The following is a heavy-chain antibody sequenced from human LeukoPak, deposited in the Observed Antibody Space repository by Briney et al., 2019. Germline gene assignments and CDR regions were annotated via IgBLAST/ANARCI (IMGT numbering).Heavy chain of an antibody. CDR3: ARDRVDYYDSSGYYYNALDY. Sequence: ASVKVSCKASGGTFSSYAISWVRQAPGQGLEWMGGIIPIFGTANYGQKFQGRVTITTDESTSTAYMELSSLRSEDTAVYYCARDRVDYYDSSGYYYNALDYWGQGTLVTVSS. V-gene: IGHV1-69*05. CDR2: IIPIFGTA. CDR1: GGTFSSYA. D-gene: IGHD3-22*01. J-gene: IGHJ4*02.